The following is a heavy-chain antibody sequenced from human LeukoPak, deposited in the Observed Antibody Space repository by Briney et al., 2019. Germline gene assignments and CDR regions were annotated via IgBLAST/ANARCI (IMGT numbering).Heavy chain of an antibody. CDR3: ARDSWGFRGRDTSYYGMDV. CDR2: IYYSGST. V-gene: IGHV4-31*03. D-gene: IGHD3-16*01. CDR1: GGSISSSSYY. Sequence: SETLSLTCTVSGGSISSSSYYWSWIRQHPGKGLEWIGYIYYSGSTYYNPSLKSRVTISVDTSKNQFSLKLSSVTAADTAVYYCARDSWGFRGRDTSYYGMDVWGQGTTVTVSS. J-gene: IGHJ6*02.